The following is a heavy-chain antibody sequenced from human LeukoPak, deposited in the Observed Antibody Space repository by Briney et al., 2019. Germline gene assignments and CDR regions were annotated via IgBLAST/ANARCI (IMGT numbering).Heavy chain of an antibody. CDR1: GGSISSSSYY. J-gene: IGHJ4*02. CDR3: ARGSIFYDQYFDY. D-gene: IGHD2/OR15-2a*01. CDR2: IYYSGST. Sequence: SETLSLTCTVSGGSISSSSYYWGWIRQPPGKGLEWLARIYYSGSTYYNPSLKSRVTISVDTPKNQFSLKLSSVTAATPPLYSGARGSIFYDQYFDYWGQGTLDTVSS. V-gene: IGHV4-39*01.